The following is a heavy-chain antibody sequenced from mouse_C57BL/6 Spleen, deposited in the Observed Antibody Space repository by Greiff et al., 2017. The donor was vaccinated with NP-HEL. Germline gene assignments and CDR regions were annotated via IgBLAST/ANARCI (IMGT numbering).Heavy chain of an antibody. CDR2: IDPSDSST. Sequence: QVQLQQPGAALVMPGASVKLSCKASGYTFTSYWMHWVKQRPGQGLEWIGEIDPSDSSTNYNQKFKGKSTLTVDKSSSTAYMQLSSLTSEDSAVYYCARKQLTGPMDYWGQGTSVTVSS. CDR1: GYTFTSYW. D-gene: IGHD4-1*01. V-gene: IGHV1-69*01. J-gene: IGHJ4*01. CDR3: ARKQLTGPMDY.